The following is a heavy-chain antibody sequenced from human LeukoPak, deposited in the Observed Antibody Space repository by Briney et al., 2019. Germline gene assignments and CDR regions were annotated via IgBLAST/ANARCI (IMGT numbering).Heavy chain of an antibody. D-gene: IGHD2-15*01. CDR1: GFTFSDYY. CDR2: ISSSGSTI. J-gene: IGHJ4*02. CDR3: AREHCSGGSCYYSVDY. V-gene: IGHV3-11*01. Sequence: GGSLRLSCAASGFTFSDYYMSWIRQAPGKGLEWVSYISSSGSTIYYADSAKGRFTISRDNAKNSLYLQMNSLRAEDTAVYYCAREHCSGGSCYYSVDYWGQGTLVTVSS.